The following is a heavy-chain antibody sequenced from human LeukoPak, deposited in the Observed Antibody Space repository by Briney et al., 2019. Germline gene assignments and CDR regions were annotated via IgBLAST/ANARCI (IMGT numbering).Heavy chain of an antibody. J-gene: IGHJ6*03. Sequence: SETLSLTCAVYGGSFSGYYWSWIRQPPGKGLEWIGEINHSGSTNYNPSLKSRVTISVDTSKNQFSLKLSSVTAADTAVYYCAKNRRYSSSWYPNRGDYYYYMDVWGKGTTVTVSS. D-gene: IGHD6-13*01. CDR2: INHSGST. V-gene: IGHV4-34*01. CDR1: GGSFSGYY. CDR3: AKNRRYSSSWYPNRGDYYYYMDV.